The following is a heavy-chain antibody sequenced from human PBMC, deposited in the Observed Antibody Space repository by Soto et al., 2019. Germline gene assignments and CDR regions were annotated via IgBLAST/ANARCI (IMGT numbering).Heavy chain of an antibody. J-gene: IGHJ5*02. V-gene: IGHV4-31*03. Sequence: PSETLSLTCTVSGGSISSGGYYWSWIRQHPGKGLEWIGYIYYSGSTYYNPSLKSRVTISVDTSKNQFSLKLSSVTAADTAVYYCAREWKSSLLWFGESPNWFDPWGQGTLVTVSS. D-gene: IGHD3-10*01. CDR3: AREWKSSLLWFGESPNWFDP. CDR2: IYYSGST. CDR1: GGSISSGGYY.